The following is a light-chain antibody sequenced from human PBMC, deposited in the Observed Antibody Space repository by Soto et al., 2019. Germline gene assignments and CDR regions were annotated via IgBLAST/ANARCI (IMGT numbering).Light chain of an antibody. V-gene: IGLV2-8*01. CDR2: EVN. Sequence: QSVLTQPPSASGSPGQSVTISCTGTSSDVGGFNYVSWYQQHPGKAPKLIISEVNKRPSGVPDRFSGSKSGNTASLTVSGLQAEDEADYYCNSYAGSNTFDVFGTGTKLTVL. CDR3: NSYAGSNTFDV. CDR1: SSDVGGFNY. J-gene: IGLJ1*01.